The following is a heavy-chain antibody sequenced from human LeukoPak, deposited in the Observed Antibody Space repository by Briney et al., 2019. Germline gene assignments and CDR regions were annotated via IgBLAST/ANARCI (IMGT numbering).Heavy chain of an antibody. V-gene: IGHV4-59*01. D-gene: IGHD3-22*01. CDR3: ARGADSSGYYSIFYFDY. J-gene: IGHJ4*02. CDR2: IYYSGST. CDR1: GGSISGYY. Sequence: SETLSLTCTVSGGSISGYYWNWIRQPPGKGLEWIGYIYYSGSTNYNPSLKSRVTISVGTSKNQFSLKLSSVTAADTAVYYCARGADSSGYYSIFYFDYWGQGTLVTVSS.